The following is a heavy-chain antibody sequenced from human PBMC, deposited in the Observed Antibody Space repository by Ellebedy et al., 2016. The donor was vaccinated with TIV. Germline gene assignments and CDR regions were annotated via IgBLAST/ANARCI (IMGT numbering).Heavy chain of an antibody. CDR3: AREISYDFWSGYYSGYYGMDV. CDR1: GFTFSNYW. V-gene: IGHV3-74*01. J-gene: IGHJ6*02. CDR2: INSDGSST. Sequence: GGSLRLSCAASGFTFSNYWMHWVRQAPGKGLVWVSRINSDGSSTSYADSVKGRFTISRDNAKNTLYLQMNSLRAEDTAVYYCAREISYDFWSGYYSGYYGMDVWGQGTTVTVSS. D-gene: IGHD3-3*01.